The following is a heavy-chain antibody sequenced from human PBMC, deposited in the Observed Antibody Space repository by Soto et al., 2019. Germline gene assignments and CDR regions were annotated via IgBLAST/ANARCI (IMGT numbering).Heavy chain of an antibody. CDR2: IYYSGST. V-gene: IGHV4-59*01. CDR1: GGSISSYY. Sequence: SETLSLTCTVSGGSISSYYWSWIRQPPGKGLEWIGYIYYSGSTNYNPSLKSRVAISVDTSKNQFSLELSSVTAADTAVYYCARGPYFGELFSGYWFDPWGQGTLVTVSS. CDR3: ARGPYFGELFSGYWFDP. D-gene: IGHD3-16*01. J-gene: IGHJ5*02.